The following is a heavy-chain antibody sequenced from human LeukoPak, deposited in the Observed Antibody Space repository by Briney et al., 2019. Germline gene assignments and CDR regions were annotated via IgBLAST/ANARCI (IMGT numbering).Heavy chain of an antibody. CDR3: ARDRGRYYDSGGFYWGYYFDS. D-gene: IGHD3-22*01. V-gene: IGHV3-23*01. CDR1: GFTFSTYA. CDR2: ISGSGDST. Sequence: GGSLRLSCAASGFTFSTYAVNWVRQAPGKGLEWVSTISGSGDSTYYADSVKGRFTISRDNSKDTLYLQLSSVRVDDTAVYYCARDRGRYYDSGGFYWGYYFDSWGKGILVTVS. J-gene: IGHJ4*02.